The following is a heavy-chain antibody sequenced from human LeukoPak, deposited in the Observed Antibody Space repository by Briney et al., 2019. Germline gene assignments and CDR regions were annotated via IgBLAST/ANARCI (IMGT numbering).Heavy chain of an antibody. D-gene: IGHD3-22*01. J-gene: IGHJ4*02. CDR1: GFTFDDYA. V-gene: IGHV3-9*01. CDR3: AKGMSIGDYYDSSGYYGTTFVY. CDR2: ISWNSGSI. Sequence: GRSLRLSCAASGFTFDDYAMHWVRQAPGKGLEWVSGISWNSGSISYADSVKGRFTISRDNAKNSLYLQMNSLMAEDTALYYCAKGMSIGDYYDSSGYYGTTFVYWGQGTLVTVAS.